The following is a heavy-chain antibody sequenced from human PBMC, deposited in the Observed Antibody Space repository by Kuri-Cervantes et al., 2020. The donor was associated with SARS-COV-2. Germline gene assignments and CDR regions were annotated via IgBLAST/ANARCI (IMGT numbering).Heavy chain of an antibody. D-gene: IGHD2-21*01. CDR1: GFSLSRYT. V-gene: IGHV3-21*01. CDR2: ISGSGSYI. J-gene: IGHJ6*03. Sequence: GGSLRLSCAASGFSLSRYTMNWVRQAPGKALEWVSSISGSGSYIYYADSVKGRFTISKESGENSLYLHMNSLRGDDTAVYYCARVAGEGPIYYYCMDVWGKGTTVTVSS. CDR3: ARVAGEGPIYYYCMDV.